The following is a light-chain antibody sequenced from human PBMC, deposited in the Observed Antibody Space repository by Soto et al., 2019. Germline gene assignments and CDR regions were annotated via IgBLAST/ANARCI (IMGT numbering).Light chain of an antibody. CDR2: GAS. CDR3: HQYGHSPYT. CDR1: QGVSTNY. J-gene: IGKJ2*01. V-gene: IGKV3-20*01. Sequence: DIVLTQSPGTLSLSPGDRATLSCRASQGVSTNYVAWYQQKPGQSPRLLIYGASSRAAGIPDRFSGSGSGTDFTLTISRVEPEAFAVFYCHQYGHSPYTFGQGTKLEIK.